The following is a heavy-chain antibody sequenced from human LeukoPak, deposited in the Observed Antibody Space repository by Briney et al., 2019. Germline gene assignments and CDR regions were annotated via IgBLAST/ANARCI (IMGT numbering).Heavy chain of an antibody. V-gene: IGHV1-69*05. CDR1: GGTFSTYA. CDR3: ARRGVCTGISCNLDY. CDR2: IIPIFGTA. D-gene: IGHD2-2*01. Sequence: VASVKVSCKASGGTFSTYAISWVRQAPGQGLEWMGGIIPIFGTANYAQKFQGRVTITTDESTSTAYMELSGLRFEDTAVYYCARRGVCTGISCNLDYWGQGTLVTVSS. J-gene: IGHJ4*02.